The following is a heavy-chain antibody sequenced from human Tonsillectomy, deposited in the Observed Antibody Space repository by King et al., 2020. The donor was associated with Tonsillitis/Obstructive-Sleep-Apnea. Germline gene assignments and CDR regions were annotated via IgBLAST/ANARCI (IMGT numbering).Heavy chain of an antibody. J-gene: IGHJ4*02. Sequence: QLVQSGAEVKKPGASVKVSCKASGYTFRSYDINWVRQAPGQGLEWMGWISPYNGNTNYAQNLQGRVTMTTDTSTSTAYMELRSLRSDDTAVYYCARVVGIVVAGDFDYWGQGILVTVSS. V-gene: IGHV1-18*01. CDR1: GYTFRSYD. D-gene: IGHD6-19*01. CDR2: ISPYNGNT. CDR3: ARVVGIVVAGDFDY.